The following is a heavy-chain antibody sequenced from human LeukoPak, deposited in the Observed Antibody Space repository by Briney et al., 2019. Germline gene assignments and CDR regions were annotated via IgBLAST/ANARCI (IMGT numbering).Heavy chain of an antibody. V-gene: IGHV1-2*02. J-gene: IGHJ4*02. CDR1: GYTFTGYY. D-gene: IGHD3-9*01. Sequence: ASVNVSCKASGYTFTGYYMHWVRQAPGQGLEWMGWINPNSGGTNYAQKFQGRVTMTRDTSISTAYMELSRLRSDDTAVYYCARLGQLRYFDWLLPDYWGQGTLVTVSS. CDR2: INPNSGGT. CDR3: ARLGQLRYFDWLLPDY.